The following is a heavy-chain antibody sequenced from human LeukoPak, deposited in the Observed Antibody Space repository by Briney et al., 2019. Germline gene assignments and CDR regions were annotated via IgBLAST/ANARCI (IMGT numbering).Heavy chain of an antibody. Sequence: GGSLRLSCVASGFTFSSYWMHWVRQAPGKGLVWVSRINSNGGTTTYADSVNGRFTISRDNAKNMVYLQMNSLRAEDTAVYYCARDLRRVLASIAAFDYWGQGTLVTVSS. CDR1: GFTFSSYW. V-gene: IGHV3-74*01. CDR3: ARDLRRVLASIAAFDY. CDR2: INSNGGTT. J-gene: IGHJ4*02. D-gene: IGHD6-6*01.